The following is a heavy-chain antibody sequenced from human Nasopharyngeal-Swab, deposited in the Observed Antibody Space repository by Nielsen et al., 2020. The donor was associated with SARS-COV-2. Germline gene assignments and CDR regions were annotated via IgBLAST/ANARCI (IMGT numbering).Heavy chain of an antibody. CDR2: IWYDGSNK. V-gene: IGHV3-30*19. CDR1: GFTFSSYG. D-gene: IGHD3-22*01. J-gene: IGHJ4*02. CDR3: ASDSSGYYFVPFDY. Sequence: GESLKISCAASGFTFSSYGMHWVRRAPGKGLEWVAVIWYDGSNKYYADSVKGRFTISRDNSKNTLYLQMNSLRAEDTAVYYCASDSSGYYFVPFDYWGQGTLVTVSS.